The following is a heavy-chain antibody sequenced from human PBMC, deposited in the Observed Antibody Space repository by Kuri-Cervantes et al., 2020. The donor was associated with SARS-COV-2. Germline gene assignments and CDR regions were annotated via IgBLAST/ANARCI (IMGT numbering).Heavy chain of an antibody. D-gene: IGHD6-13*01. J-gene: IGHJ6*03. V-gene: IGHV3-23*01. Sequence: GGSLRLSCAASGFTFSSYAMSWVRQAPGKGLEWVSAISGSGGSTYYADSVEGRFTISRDNSKNTLYLQRNSLRAEDTAVYYCAKDPGSWPYYYYMDVWGKGTTVTVSS. CDR3: AKDPGSWPYYYYMDV. CDR2: ISGSGGST. CDR1: GFTFSSYA.